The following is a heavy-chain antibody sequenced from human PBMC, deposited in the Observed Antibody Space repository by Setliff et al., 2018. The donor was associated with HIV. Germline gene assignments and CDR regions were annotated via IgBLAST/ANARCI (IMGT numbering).Heavy chain of an antibody. CDR2: LNYDGAT. D-gene: IGHD4-4*01. CDR1: GGSFSGSY. Sequence: SETLSLTCAVYGGSFSGSYWSWIRQPPGKGLEWIGELNYDGATNHNPSLRSRVTISVDTSRKQWSLRLSSVTAADTAIYYCARADSRRGAGYQYMDVWGKGTTVTVSS. J-gene: IGHJ6*03. V-gene: IGHV4-34*01. CDR3: ARADSRRGAGYQYMDV.